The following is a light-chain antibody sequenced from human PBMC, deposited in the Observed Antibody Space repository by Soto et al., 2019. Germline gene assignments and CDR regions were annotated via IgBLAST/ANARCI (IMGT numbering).Light chain of an antibody. CDR3: QEYTGPPTT. V-gene: IGKV3-20*01. J-gene: IGKJ5*01. CDR1: QSVSSSY. CDR2: GAS. Sequence: EIMVTQSPATLSLSPGERATLSCRASQSVSSSYLAWYQQKPGQAPRLLIYGASTRAAGIPDRFSGSGSGTDFTLTITRLEPEDSAVYFCQEYTGPPTTFGQGTRLEI.